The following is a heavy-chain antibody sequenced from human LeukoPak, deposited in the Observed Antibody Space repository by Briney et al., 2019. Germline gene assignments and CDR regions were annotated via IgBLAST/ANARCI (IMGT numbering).Heavy chain of an antibody. Sequence: GGSLRLSCAASGITFSSHAVSWVRQAPGKGLEWVSLISGSGGHTYYGDSVKGRFTISRDNSTNRLYLQMNSLRPEDTAVYYCAKGGAATMRDGYNYYYYYMEVWGRGTTVTVSS. D-gene: IGHD5-24*01. CDR1: GITFSSHA. J-gene: IGHJ6*03. CDR2: ISGSGGHT. V-gene: IGHV3-23*01. CDR3: AKGGAATMRDGYNYYYYYMEV.